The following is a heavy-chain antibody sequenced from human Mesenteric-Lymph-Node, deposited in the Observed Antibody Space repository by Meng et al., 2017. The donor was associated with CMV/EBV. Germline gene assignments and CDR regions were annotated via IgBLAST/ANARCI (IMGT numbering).Heavy chain of an antibody. CDR3: ARGSSYDILTGYFDY. J-gene: IGHJ4*02. D-gene: IGHD3-9*01. Sequence: QVHLLQWGAGLLKPSETLSVTCAVYGGSFSGYYWNWIRQSPEKGLEWIGEINHSGSTTYNPSFTSRIIISVDTSTNQISLNMSSVTAADTAVYYCARGSSYDILTGYFDYWGQGALVTVSS. CDR2: INHSGST. V-gene: IGHV4-34*01. CDR1: GGSFSGYY.